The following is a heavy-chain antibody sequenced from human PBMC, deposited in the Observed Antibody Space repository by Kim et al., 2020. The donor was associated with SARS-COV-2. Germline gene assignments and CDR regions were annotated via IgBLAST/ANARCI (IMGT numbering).Heavy chain of an antibody. Sequence: SETLSLTCSVSSYSISSSYYWGWIRQPPGKGLEWIGIFYHRGSTYYNPSLKSRVTISVHTSKNQFSLKLSSVTAADTAIYYCAGWYSSTWYDYYYYGLDVWGQGTTVIVSS. CDR2: FYHRGST. CDR3: AGWYSSTWYDYYYYGLDV. D-gene: IGHD6-13*01. J-gene: IGHJ6*02. CDR1: SYSISSSYY. V-gene: IGHV4-38-2*02.